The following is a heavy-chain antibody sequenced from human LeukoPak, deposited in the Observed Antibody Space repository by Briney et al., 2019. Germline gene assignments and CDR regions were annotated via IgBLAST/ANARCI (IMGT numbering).Heavy chain of an antibody. V-gene: IGHV3-23*01. CDR3: AKDHSSGWYRFMGYFDY. CDR2: FSVSDKTT. CDR1: GFTLSNYA. Sequence: GGTLRLSCAASGFTLSNYAMSWVRQAPGKGLEWVSGFSVSDKTTYYADSVKGRFTISRDNSKNTLYLQMNSLRAEDTAVYYCAKDHSSGWYRFMGYFDYWGQGTLVTVSS. D-gene: IGHD6-19*01. J-gene: IGHJ4*02.